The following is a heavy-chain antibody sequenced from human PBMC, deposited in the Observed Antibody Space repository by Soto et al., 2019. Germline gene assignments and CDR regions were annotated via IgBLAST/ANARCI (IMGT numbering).Heavy chain of an antibody. Sequence: QVQLQESGPGLVKPSGTLSLTCAVSGGSVSSNNWWSWVRQPPGKGLEWIGEIYHSGSTNYNPSLKGRVTISVDKAKNRFSLRLGPVTAADTAVFFGAWGGGGGDYWGQGTLVTVSS. CDR1: GGSVSSNNW. J-gene: IGHJ4*02. D-gene: IGHD3-16*01. V-gene: IGHV4-4*02. CDR2: IYHSGST. CDR3: AWGGGGGDY.